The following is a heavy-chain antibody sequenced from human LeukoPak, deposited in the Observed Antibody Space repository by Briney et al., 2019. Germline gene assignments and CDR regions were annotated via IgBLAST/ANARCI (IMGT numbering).Heavy chain of an antibody. CDR1: GGSFSGYY. D-gene: IGHD3-3*01. V-gene: IGHV4-34*01. CDR2: INHSGST. Sequence: SETLSLTCAVYGGSFSGYYWSRIRQPPGKGLEWIGEINHSGSTNYNPSLKSRVTISVDTSKNQFSLKLSSVTAADTAVYYCARGERNYDFWSGYYSGSYYFDYWGQGTLVTVFS. J-gene: IGHJ4*02. CDR3: ARGERNYDFWSGYYSGSYYFDY.